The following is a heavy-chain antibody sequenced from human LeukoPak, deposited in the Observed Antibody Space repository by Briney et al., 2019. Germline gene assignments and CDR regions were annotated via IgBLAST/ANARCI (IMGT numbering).Heavy chain of an antibody. D-gene: IGHD2-2*01. CDR2: IYTSGST. V-gene: IGHV4-61*02. CDR3: ARVTSDWFDP. CDR1: GGSISSGSYY. Sequence: SETLSPTCTVSGGSISSGSYYWSWIRQPAGKGLEWIGRIYTSGSTKYNPSLKSRVTISVDTSKNQFSLKLSSVTAADTAVYYCARVTSDWFDPWGQGTLVTVSS. J-gene: IGHJ5*02.